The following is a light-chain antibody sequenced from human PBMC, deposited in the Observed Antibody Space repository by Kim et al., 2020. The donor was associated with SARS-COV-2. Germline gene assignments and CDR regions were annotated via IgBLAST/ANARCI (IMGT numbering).Light chain of an antibody. Sequence: QSALTQPASVSGSPGQSITISCTGTSSDVGGYNYVSWYQQHPGKAPKLMIYDVSKRPSGVSNRFSGSKSGNTASLTISGLQAEDEADYSCSSYTSSSTSLYVFGTGTKVTVL. CDR1: SSDVGGYNY. V-gene: IGLV2-14*03. CDR3: SSYTSSSTSLYV. J-gene: IGLJ1*01. CDR2: DVS.